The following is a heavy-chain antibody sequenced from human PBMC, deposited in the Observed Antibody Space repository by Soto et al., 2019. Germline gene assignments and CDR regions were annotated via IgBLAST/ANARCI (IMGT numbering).Heavy chain of an antibody. Sequence: QVGLVESGAEVKKPGASVKVCCKASGYTFSSYCMHWVRQGPGQGLEWMGIIKPSGGSTGYAQKFQGRVTITRDTSTSTVYMELSSLRSEDTAVYYCARAMAAAGTPPSYWGQGTLVTVSS. CDR3: ARAMAAAGTPPSY. CDR2: IKPSGGST. V-gene: IGHV1-46*03. J-gene: IGHJ4*02. D-gene: IGHD6-13*01. CDR1: GYTFSSYC.